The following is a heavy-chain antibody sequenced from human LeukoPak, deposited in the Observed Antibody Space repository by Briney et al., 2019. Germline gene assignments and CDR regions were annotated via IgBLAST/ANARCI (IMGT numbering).Heavy chain of an antibody. CDR2: ISSSSSYI. V-gene: IGHV3-21*04. D-gene: IGHD6-13*01. Sequence: GGSLRLSCAASGFTFSSYSMNWVRQAPGKGLEWVSSISSSSSYIYYADSVKGRFTISRDNSKNTLYLQMNSLRAEDTAVYYCAKGVYRNYYYYMDVWGKGTTVTVSS. CDR3: AKGVYRNYYYYMDV. J-gene: IGHJ6*03. CDR1: GFTFSSYS.